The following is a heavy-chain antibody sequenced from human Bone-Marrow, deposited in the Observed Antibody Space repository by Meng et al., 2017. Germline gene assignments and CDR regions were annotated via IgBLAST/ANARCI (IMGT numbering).Heavy chain of an antibody. D-gene: IGHD4-17*01. J-gene: IGHJ4*02. CDR3: ARDLWRMTTAVPYYFNY. CDR2: INPNSGGT. CDR1: GYTFTGYY. Sequence: ASVKVSCKVSGYTFTGYYMHWVRQAPGQGPEWMGWINPNSGGTNYAQKFQGRVTMTRDTSISTAYMELSRLRSDDTAVYYCARDLWRMTTAVPYYFNYWGQGTLVTVSS. V-gene: IGHV1-2*02.